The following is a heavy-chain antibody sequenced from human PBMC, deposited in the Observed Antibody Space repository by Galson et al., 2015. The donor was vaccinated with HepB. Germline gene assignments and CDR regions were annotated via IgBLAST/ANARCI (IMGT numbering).Heavy chain of an antibody. Sequence: QSGAEVKKPGESLRISCKASGYTFSTSWIGWVRQMPGKGLEWVGLIYPAESDSRYGASFEGHVTMSVDHSITTAYLHWSSLKASDTATYYCGRHRNWGSGYFDRWGQGTLITGSS. CDR3: GRHRNWGSGYFDR. J-gene: IGHJ5*02. D-gene: IGHD7-27*01. CDR2: IYPAESDS. CDR1: GYTFSTSW. V-gene: IGHV5-51*01.